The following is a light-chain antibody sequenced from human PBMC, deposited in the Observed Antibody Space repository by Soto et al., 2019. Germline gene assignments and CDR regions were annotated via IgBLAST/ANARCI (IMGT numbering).Light chain of an antibody. CDR3: QQYGGSPLYT. CDR1: QTVSNNY. J-gene: IGKJ2*01. V-gene: IGKV3-20*01. Sequence: EVVLTQSPGTLSLSPGERATLSCRASQTVSNNYLSWYQQKPGQAPMLLIYGASSRATGIPDRFSGSGSGTDFTLIISRLEPEDVALYYCQQYGGSPLYTFGQGTKLEIK. CDR2: GAS.